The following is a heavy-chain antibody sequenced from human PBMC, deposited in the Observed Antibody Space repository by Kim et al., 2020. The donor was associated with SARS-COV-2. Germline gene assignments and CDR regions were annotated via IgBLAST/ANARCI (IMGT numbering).Heavy chain of an antibody. V-gene: IGHV4-4*07. CDR3: ARGGFSTLFPFDF. CDR2: IYTTGNT. Sequence: SETLSLTCTXSGGSISSYYWNWIRQPAGKRLEWIGRIYTTGNTNYNPSLKSRVTMSVDTSMNQFSLRLRSVTAADTAVYYCARGGFSTLFPFDFWGQGTLVTVSS. CDR1: GGSISSYY. J-gene: IGHJ4*02. D-gene: IGHD3-10*02.